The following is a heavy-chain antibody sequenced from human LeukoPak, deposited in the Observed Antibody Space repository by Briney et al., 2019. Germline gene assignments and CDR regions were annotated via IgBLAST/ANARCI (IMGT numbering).Heavy chain of an antibody. J-gene: IGHJ4*02. CDR2: ISGSSFSI. CDR1: GFTFNAFS. V-gene: IGHV3-48*02. CDR3: ARDQSRASADY. Sequence: PGGSLRLSCEASGFTFNAFSMNWVRQAPGKGLEWVLYISGSSFSIFYADSVKGRFTISRDNAKNSLYLQMNCLRDEDTAVYYCARDQSRASADYWGQGTLVTVSS.